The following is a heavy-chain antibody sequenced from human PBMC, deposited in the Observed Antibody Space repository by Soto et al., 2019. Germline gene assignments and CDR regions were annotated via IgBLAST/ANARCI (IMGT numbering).Heavy chain of an antibody. CDR2: ISGSGGST. CDR1: GLTFSSYA. J-gene: IGHJ4*02. D-gene: IGHD3-3*01. Sequence: GGSLRLSCAASGLTFSSYAMSWVRQATGKGLEWVSAISGSGGSTYYADSVKGRFTISRDNSKNTLYLQMNSLRAEDTAVYYCAEESREAFAVVIMTLPFDDWDQGTLVTVSS. CDR3: AEESREAFAVVIMTLPFDD. V-gene: IGHV3-23*01.